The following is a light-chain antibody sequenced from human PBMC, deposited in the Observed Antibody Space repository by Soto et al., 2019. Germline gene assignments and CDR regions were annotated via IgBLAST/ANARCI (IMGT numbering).Light chain of an antibody. CDR2: DAS. CDR1: QTVSSY. Sequence: EIVLRQSPATLSLSPGERATLSCRASQTVSSYLAWYQQKPGQAPRLLIYDASVRATGTPGRFSGSGSGTDFNVIISSLEPEDFAVYYCQQHSHWPLWTFGQGTRVEIQ. CDR3: QQHSHWPLWT. J-gene: IGKJ1*01. V-gene: IGKV3-11*01.